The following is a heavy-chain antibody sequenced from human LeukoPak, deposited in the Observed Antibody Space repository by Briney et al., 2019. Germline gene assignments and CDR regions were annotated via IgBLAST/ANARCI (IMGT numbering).Heavy chain of an antibody. CDR1: GGSISSSSYY. Sequence: SETLSLTCTVSGGSISSSSYYWSWIRQPPGKGLEWIGEINHSGSTNYNPSLKSRVTISVDTSKNQFSLKLSSVTAADTAVYYCARGISPNGLYYYYYMDVWGKGTTVTVSS. V-gene: IGHV4-39*07. CDR3: ARGISPNGLYYYYYMDV. D-gene: IGHD3/OR15-3a*01. CDR2: INHSGST. J-gene: IGHJ6*03.